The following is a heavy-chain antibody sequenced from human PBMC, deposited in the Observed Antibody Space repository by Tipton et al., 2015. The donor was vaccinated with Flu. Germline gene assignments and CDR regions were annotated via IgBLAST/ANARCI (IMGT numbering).Heavy chain of an antibody. CDR3: AREGHSYGMDV. J-gene: IGHJ6*02. Sequence: SLRLSCEASGFIFSDYYISWVRQAPGKGLEWLSYISRSGNAVRYADSVKGRFTISRDNAKNSLSLLMSNLRPEDTAVYYCAREGHSYGMDVWGQGTPVAVSS. V-gene: IGHV3-11*01. CDR1: GFIFSDYY. CDR2: ISRSGNAV.